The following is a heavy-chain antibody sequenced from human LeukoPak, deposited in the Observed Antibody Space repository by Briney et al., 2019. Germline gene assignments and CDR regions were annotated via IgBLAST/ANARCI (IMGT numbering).Heavy chain of an antibody. Sequence: GGSLRLSCAASGFTFSDYYMSWIRQAPGKGLEWVSYISSSGSTIYYADSVKGRFTISRDNAKNSLYLQMNSLRAEDTAVYYCASSPTWDYGDPLDYWGQGTLVTVSS. V-gene: IGHV3-11*04. J-gene: IGHJ4*02. D-gene: IGHD4-17*01. CDR3: ASSPTWDYGDPLDY. CDR2: ISSSGSTI. CDR1: GFTFSDYY.